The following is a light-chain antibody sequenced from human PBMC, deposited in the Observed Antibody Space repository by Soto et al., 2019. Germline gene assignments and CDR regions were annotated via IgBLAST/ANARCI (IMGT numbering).Light chain of an antibody. Sequence: EIAMTQSPATLSVYTGERATLSCRASQSVSSYLAWYQQKPGQAPRLLIYDASNRATGIPARFSGSGSGTDFTLTISSLEPEDFAVYYCQQRSNWPPSITFGQGTRLEI. CDR3: QQRSNWPPSIT. CDR2: DAS. CDR1: QSVSSY. J-gene: IGKJ5*01. V-gene: IGKV3-11*01.